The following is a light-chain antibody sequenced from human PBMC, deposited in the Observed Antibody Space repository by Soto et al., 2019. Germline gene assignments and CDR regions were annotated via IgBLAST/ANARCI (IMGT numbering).Light chain of an antibody. CDR1: SSDIGGNNF. V-gene: IGLV2-8*01. CDR2: DVI. CDR3: SSYGGSNNFVV. J-gene: IGLJ2*01. Sequence: QSALTQPPSASGSPGQSVTISCTGTSSDIGGNNFVSWYQHHPGKAPKLMLYDVIKRPSGVPARFSGSKSGTTASLTVSGLQAEDEADYYCSSYGGSNNFVVFGGGTKLTVL.